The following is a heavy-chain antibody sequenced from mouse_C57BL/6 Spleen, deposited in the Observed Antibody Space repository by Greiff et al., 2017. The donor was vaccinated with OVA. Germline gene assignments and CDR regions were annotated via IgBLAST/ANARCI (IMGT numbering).Heavy chain of an antibody. V-gene: IGHV1-52*01. CDR3: ARVTTVVEAMDY. J-gene: IGHJ4*01. CDR1: GYTFTSYW. Sequence: QVQLQQSGAELVRPGSSVKLSCKASGYTFTSYWMHWVKQRPIQGLEWIGNIDPSDSETHYNQKFKDKATLTVDKSSSTAYMQLSSLTSEDSAVYYCARVTTVVEAMDYWGQGTSVTVSS. CDR2: IDPSDSET. D-gene: IGHD1-1*01.